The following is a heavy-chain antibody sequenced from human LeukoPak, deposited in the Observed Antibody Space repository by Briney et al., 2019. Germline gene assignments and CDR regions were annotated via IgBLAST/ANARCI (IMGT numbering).Heavy chain of an antibody. D-gene: IGHD3-9*01. V-gene: IGHV3-21*01. CDR2: ISSSSSYI. CDR3: ARDLYDILTGYYEGAFDY. CDR1: GFTFSSYS. J-gene: IGHJ4*02. Sequence: PGGSLRLSCAASGFTFSSYSMNWVRQAPGKGLEWVSSISSSSSYIYYADSVKGRFTISRDNAKNSLYLQMNSLRAEDTAVYYCARDLYDILTGYYEGAFDYWGQGTLVTVSS.